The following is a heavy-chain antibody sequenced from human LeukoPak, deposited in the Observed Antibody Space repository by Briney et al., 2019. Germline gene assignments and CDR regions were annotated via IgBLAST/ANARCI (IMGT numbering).Heavy chain of an antibody. CDR1: GFTFSDYG. CDR3: AKRMIQGPNGMDV. CDR2: IWYDGTNK. D-gene: IGHD5-18*01. V-gene: IGHV3-30*02. Sequence: GGSLRLSCAVSGFTFSDYGMHWVRQAPGKGLERVAVIWYDGTNKYYADSVEGRFTISRDNSKNTLYLQMNSLRAEDTAVYYCAKRMIQGPNGMDVWGQGTTVTVSS. J-gene: IGHJ6*02.